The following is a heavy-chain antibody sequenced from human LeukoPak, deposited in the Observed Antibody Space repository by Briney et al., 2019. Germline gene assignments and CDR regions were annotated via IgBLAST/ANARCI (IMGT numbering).Heavy chain of an antibody. CDR2: IGTAGDT. CDR1: GFTFSSYD. Sequence: GGSLRLSCAASGFTFSSYDMHWVRQATGKGLEWVSAIGTAGDTYYPGSVKGRFTISRENAKNSLYLQMNSLRAGDTAVYYCARVPGSGWYDYWGQGTLVTVSS. J-gene: IGHJ4*02. CDR3: ARVPGSGWYDY. V-gene: IGHV3-13*01. D-gene: IGHD6-19*01.